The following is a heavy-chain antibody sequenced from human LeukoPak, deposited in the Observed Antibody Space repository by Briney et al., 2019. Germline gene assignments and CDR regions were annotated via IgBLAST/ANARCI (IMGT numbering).Heavy chain of an antibody. D-gene: IGHD4-23*01. CDR3: ARDRVDGGTVDY. V-gene: IGHV3-21*01. CDR1: GFTFSSYS. J-gene: IGHJ4*02. CDR2: ISSSSSYI. Sequence: PGGSLRLSCAASGFTFSSYSMNWVRQAPGKGLEWVSSISSSSSYIYYADSVKGRFTISRDSAKNSLYLQMNSLRAEDTAVYYCARDRVDGGTVDYWGQGTLVTVSS.